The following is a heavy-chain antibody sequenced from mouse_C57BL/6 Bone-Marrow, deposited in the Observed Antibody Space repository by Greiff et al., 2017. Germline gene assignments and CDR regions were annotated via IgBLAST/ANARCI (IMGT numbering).Heavy chain of an antibody. CDR1: GYTFTSYW. Sequence: VQLQQSGAELVKPGASVKMSCKASGYTFTSYWITWVKQRPGQGLEWIGDIYPGSGSTNYNEKFKSKATLTVDTSSSTAYMQLSSLTSDDSAVYYCARGNWHYAMDYWGQGTSVTVSS. CDR2: IYPGSGST. V-gene: IGHV1-55*01. D-gene: IGHD4-1*01. J-gene: IGHJ4*01. CDR3: ARGNWHYAMDY.